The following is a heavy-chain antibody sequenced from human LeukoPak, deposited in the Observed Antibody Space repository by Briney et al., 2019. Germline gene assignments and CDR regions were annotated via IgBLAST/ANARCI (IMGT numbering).Heavy chain of an antibody. CDR3: ARDRVSVVYYGSGSYEWFDP. D-gene: IGHD3-10*01. CDR2: IYYSGST. CDR1: GRSISSHY. Sequence: SETLSLTCTGSGRSISSHYWSWIRQPPGKGLEWIGYIYYSGSTNYNPSLKSRVTISVDTSKDQFSLKLSSVTAADTAVYYCARDRVSVVYYGSGSYEWFDPWGQGTLVTVSS. J-gene: IGHJ5*02. V-gene: IGHV4-59*11.